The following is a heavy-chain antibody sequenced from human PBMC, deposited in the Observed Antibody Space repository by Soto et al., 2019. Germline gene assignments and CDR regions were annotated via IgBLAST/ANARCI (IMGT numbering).Heavy chain of an antibody. CDR2: IYYSGST. D-gene: IGHD4-17*01. Sequence: QVQLQESGPGLVKPSETLSLTCTVSGGSVSSGSYYWSWIRQPPGKGLEWIGYIYYSGSTNYNPPLQRRVTIXXDXSKXPFSLKLSSVTAADTAVYYCARDYGTPYYYYGMDVWGQGTTVTVSS. J-gene: IGHJ6*02. CDR1: GGSVSSGSYY. CDR3: ARDYGTPYYYYGMDV. V-gene: IGHV4-61*01.